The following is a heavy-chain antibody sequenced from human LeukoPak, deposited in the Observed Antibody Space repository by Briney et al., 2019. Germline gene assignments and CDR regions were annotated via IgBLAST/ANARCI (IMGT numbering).Heavy chain of an antibody. J-gene: IGHJ4*02. CDR1: GFTFSSYA. CDR3: AKDLDDFWSGPSDY. Sequence: PGGSLRLSCAASGFTFSSYAMSWVRQAPGKGLEWVSAISGSGGSTYYADPVKGRFTISRDNSKNTLYLQMNSLRAEDTAVYYCAKDLDDFWSGPSDYWGQGTLVTVSS. D-gene: IGHD3-3*01. CDR2: ISGSGGST. V-gene: IGHV3-23*01.